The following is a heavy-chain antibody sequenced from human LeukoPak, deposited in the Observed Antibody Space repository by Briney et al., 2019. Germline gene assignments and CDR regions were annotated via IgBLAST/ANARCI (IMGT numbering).Heavy chain of an antibody. Sequence: SETLSLTCTVSGGSISSYYWSWIRQPPGKGLEWIGSIYYSGSTYYNPSLKSRVTISVDTSKNQFSLKLSSVTAADTAVYYCARDQVAARPAFDYWGQGTLVTVSS. CDR1: GGSISSYY. CDR3: ARDQVAARPAFDY. V-gene: IGHV4-59*12. D-gene: IGHD6-6*01. J-gene: IGHJ4*02. CDR2: IYYSGST.